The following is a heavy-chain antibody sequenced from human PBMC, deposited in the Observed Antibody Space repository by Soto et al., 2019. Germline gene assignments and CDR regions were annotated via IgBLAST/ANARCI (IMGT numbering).Heavy chain of an antibody. CDR2: IYYSGCT. V-gene: IGHV4-59*01. CDR3: ARRWGGTFDY. CDR1: GGSISSYY. J-gene: IGHJ4*02. D-gene: IGHD2-21*01. Sequence: QVQLQESGPGLVKPSETLSLTCTVSGGSISSYYWSGIRQPPGKGLEWIGYIYYSGCTNYNPSLKSRVTVSVDTSKNQFSLKLSSVTAADTAVYYCARRWGGTFDYWGQGTLVTVSS.